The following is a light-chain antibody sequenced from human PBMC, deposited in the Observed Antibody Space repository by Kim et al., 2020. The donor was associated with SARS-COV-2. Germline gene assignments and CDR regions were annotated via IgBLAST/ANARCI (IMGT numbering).Light chain of an antibody. CDR1: GGHNYYA. J-gene: IGLJ2*01. CDR2: VNRDGSH. V-gene: IGLV4-69*01. Sequence: QPVLTQSPSASASLGASVKLTCTLSGGHNYYAIAWHQQRPERGPHFLLKVNRDGSHYKGDGIPDRFSGSSSESERYLTISTLQSDDEADDYCQTWGTPVVFGGGTQLTVL. CDR3: QTWGTPVV.